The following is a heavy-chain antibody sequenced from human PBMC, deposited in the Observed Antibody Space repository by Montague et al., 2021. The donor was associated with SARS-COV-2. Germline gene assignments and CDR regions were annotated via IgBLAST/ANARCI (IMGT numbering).Heavy chain of an antibody. CDR3: ARSGWEQHVRARYYYYYGMDV. CDR1: GDSISTDNW. Sequence: SETLSLTCVVSGDSISTDNWWTWVRLPPGKGLEWIGEINHSGSTNYNPSLKSRVTISVDTSKNQFSLKLSSVTAADTAVYYCARSGWEQHVRARYYYYYGMDVWGQGTMVTVSS. J-gene: IGHJ6*02. D-gene: IGHD6-6*01. CDR2: INHSGST. V-gene: IGHV4-4*02.